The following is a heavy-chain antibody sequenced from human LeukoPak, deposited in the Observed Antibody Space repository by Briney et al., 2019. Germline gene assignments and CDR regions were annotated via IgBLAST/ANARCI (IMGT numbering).Heavy chain of an antibody. J-gene: IGHJ3*02. CDR3: ARATNGRFDI. CDR1: GFTFSSYS. CDR2: ISSSTSYI. D-gene: IGHD2-8*01. V-gene: IGHV3-21*01. Sequence: GGSLRLSSAASGFTFSSYSMNWVRQAPGKGLEWVSFISSSTSYISYADSVKGRFTISRDIAKSSLWLQMNSLRAEDTAVYYCARATNGRFDIWGQGTMVTVSS.